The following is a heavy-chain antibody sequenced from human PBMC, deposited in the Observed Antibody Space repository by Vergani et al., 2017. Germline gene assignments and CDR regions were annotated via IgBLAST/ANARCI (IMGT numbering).Heavy chain of an antibody. Sequence: QVQLVQSGAEVKKPGSSVKVSCKASGGTFSSYALNWVRQAPGQGLEWMGSIIPSLATTIYAQKFQGRVTITADESTSTAYMELSSLKSEDTAVFYCASRYCSSTSCRSNRFDPWGQGTLVTVSS. D-gene: IGHD2-2*01. J-gene: IGHJ5*02. CDR2: IIPSLATT. CDR3: ASRYCSSTSCRSNRFDP. CDR1: GGTFSSYA. V-gene: IGHV1-69*11.